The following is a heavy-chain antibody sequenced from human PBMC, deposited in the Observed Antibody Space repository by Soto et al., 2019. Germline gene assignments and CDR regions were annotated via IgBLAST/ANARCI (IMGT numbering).Heavy chain of an antibody. D-gene: IGHD3-16*01. Sequence: SVKVSCKASGGTFSSYAINWVRQAPGQGLEWMGGIIPIFGTANYAQKFQGRVTITADESTSTAYMELSSLRSEDTAVYYCARDSSGAPGEPNWFDPWGQGTLVTVSS. CDR3: ARDSSGAPGEPNWFDP. CDR1: GGTFSSYA. CDR2: IIPIFGTA. V-gene: IGHV1-69*13. J-gene: IGHJ5*02.